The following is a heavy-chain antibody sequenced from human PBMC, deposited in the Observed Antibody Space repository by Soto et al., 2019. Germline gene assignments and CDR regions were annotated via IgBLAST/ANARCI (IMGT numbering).Heavy chain of an antibody. CDR1: GFTFSSYW. Sequence: GGSLRLSCAASGFTFSSYWMSWVRQAPGKGLEWVANIKQDGSEKYYVDSVKGRFTISRDNAKNSLYLQMNSLRAEDTAVYYCASSRIVVVVAALLDAFDIWGQGTMVTVSS. V-gene: IGHV3-7*01. CDR3: ASSRIVVVVAALLDAFDI. CDR2: IKQDGSEK. D-gene: IGHD2-15*01. J-gene: IGHJ3*02.